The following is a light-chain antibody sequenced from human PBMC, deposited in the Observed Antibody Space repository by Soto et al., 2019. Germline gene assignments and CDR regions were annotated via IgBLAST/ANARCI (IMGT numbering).Light chain of an antibody. CDR1: QSLLYSNGYNY. CDR2: LGS. CDR3: MQALQAPLT. Sequence: DIVMTQSPLSLPVTPGEPASISCRSSQSLLYSNGYNYLDWYLQKPGQSPQLLIYLGSSRASGVPDSFSGSGSGRDFTLKISRVEAEDVGVYYCMQALQAPLTFGGGTKVEIK. V-gene: IGKV2-28*01. J-gene: IGKJ4*01.